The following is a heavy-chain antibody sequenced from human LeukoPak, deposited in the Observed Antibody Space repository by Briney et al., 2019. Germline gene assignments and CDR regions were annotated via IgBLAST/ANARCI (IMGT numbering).Heavy chain of an antibody. J-gene: IGHJ4*02. Sequence: SDTLSLTCSVSGGSTNTYFWSWIRQPPGRGLEWIGYMYYSGSSNYNPSLKSRATISVDTSKNQFSLGQNSVTAADTAVYYCARHIGWGVGRFDYWGQGNLVTVSA. V-gene: IGHV4-59*08. D-gene: IGHD3-10*01. CDR1: GGSTNTYF. CDR3: ARHIGWGVGRFDY. CDR2: MYYSGSS.